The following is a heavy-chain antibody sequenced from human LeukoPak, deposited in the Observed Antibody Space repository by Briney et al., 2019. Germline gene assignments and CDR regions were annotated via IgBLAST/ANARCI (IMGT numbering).Heavy chain of an antibody. CDR3: ARDWGPSAATPFYFVP. CDR2: IYYSGTT. Sequence: SETLSLTCTVSGGSISSSSYYWGWIRQPPGKGLEWIGTIYYSGTTYYNPSLKSRVTISVDTSKNQFSLKLISVTAADTAVYYCARDWGPSAATPFYFVPWGQGPLVTVSS. V-gene: IGHV4-39*01. D-gene: IGHD6-13*01. J-gene: IGHJ4*02. CDR1: GGSISSSSYY.